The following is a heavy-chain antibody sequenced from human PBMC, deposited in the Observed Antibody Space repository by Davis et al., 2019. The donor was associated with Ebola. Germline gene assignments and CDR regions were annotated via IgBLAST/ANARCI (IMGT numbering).Heavy chain of an antibody. CDR3: ARTVADPKVAWFDP. CDR2: VYHTGST. D-gene: IGHD6-19*01. V-gene: IGHV4-4*02. J-gene: IGHJ5*02. Sequence: MPGGSLRLSCTVSSGSIIDANWWSWVRQPPGKGLEWIGQVYHTGSTVYNPSLESRLTISIDKSKNQFSLKLTSVTAADTAVYYCARTVADPKVAWFDPWGQGTLVTVSS. CDR1: SGSIIDANW.